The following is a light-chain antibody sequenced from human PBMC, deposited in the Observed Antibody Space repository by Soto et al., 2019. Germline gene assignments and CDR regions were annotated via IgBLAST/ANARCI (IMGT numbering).Light chain of an antibody. CDR3: QQYNSYPGA. Sequence: DIQMTQSPFTLSAFVGDRVTVTCRASQSIGSWLAWYQQKPGKAPKLLIYDASSLESGVPSRFSGSGSGTEFTLTISSLQPDDFASYTCQQYNSYPGAFGQGTKVDI. V-gene: IGKV1-5*01. J-gene: IGKJ1*01. CDR1: QSIGSW. CDR2: DAS.